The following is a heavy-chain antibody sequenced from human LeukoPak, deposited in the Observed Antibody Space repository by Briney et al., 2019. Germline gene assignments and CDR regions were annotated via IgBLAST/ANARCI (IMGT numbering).Heavy chain of an antibody. Sequence: GESLKISCKGSGYSFTSYWIGWVRQMPGKGLEWMGIIYPGDSDTRYSPSFQGQVTISADKSISTAYLQWSSLKASDTAMYHCARRNQLLWFGESSPYFDYWGQGTLVTVSS. D-gene: IGHD3-10*01. CDR2: IYPGDSDT. CDR1: GYSFTSYW. J-gene: IGHJ4*02. V-gene: IGHV5-51*01. CDR3: ARRNQLLWFGESSPYFDY.